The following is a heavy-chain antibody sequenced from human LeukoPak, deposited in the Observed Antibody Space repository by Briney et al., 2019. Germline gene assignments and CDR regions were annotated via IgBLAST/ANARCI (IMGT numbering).Heavy chain of an antibody. CDR2: INPNNGGT. Sequence: ASVKVSCKASGYTFTGYYMHWVRQAPGQGLEWMGRINPNNGGTNYAQKFQGRVTMTRDTSTSTVYMELSSLRSEDTAVYYCARDPANSGYEIDYWGQGTLVTVSS. CDR3: ARDPANSGYEIDY. J-gene: IGHJ4*02. D-gene: IGHD5-12*01. V-gene: IGHV1-2*06. CDR1: GYTFTGYY.